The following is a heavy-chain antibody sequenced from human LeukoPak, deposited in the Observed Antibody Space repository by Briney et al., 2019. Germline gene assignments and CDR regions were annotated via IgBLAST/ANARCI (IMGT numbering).Heavy chain of an antibody. CDR1: GGSISSYY. CDR3: ARHGSVSSGALV. CDR2: IFYSGST. Sequence: SETLSLTCTVSGGSISSYYWSWIRQPPGKGLEWIGYIFYSGSTNYNPSLKSRVTISVDTSKNQFSLKLSSVTAADTAVYYCARHGSVSSGALVWGQGTLVTVSS. J-gene: IGHJ4*02. V-gene: IGHV4-59*08. D-gene: IGHD3-22*01.